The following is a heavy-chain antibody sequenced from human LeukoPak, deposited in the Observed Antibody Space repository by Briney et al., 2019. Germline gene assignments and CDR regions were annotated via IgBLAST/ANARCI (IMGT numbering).Heavy chain of an antibody. V-gene: IGHV3-20*04. CDR2: INWSGGST. Sequence: GGSLRLSCAASGFTFGDYGMSWVRQAPGKGLEWVSGINWSGGSTGYADSVKGRFTISRDNSKNTLYLQMNSLRAEDTAVYYCAKTPGYCSSTSCLPLFDYWGQGTLVTVSS. CDR1: GFTFGDYG. J-gene: IGHJ4*02. D-gene: IGHD2-2*01. CDR3: AKTPGYCSSTSCLPLFDY.